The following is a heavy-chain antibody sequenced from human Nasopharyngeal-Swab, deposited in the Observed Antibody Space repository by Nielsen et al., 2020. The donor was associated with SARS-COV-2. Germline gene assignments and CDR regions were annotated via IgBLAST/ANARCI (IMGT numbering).Heavy chain of an antibody. CDR1: GFTFSSYA. CDR2: ISGSGGRT. J-gene: IGHJ4*02. V-gene: IGHV3-23*01. CDR3: AKVGFRSITGTSPLEY. D-gene: IGHD1-20*01. Sequence: GGSLRLSCAASGFTFSSYAMSWVRKAPGKGLEWVSAISGSGGRTYYADSVKGRFTISRDNSKNTLYLQMNSLRAEDTAVYYCAKVGFRSITGTSPLEYWGQGTLVTVSS.